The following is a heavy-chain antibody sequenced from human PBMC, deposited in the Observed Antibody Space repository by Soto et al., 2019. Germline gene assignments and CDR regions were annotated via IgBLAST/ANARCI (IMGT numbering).Heavy chain of an antibody. CDR3: AREPPGELLYGHFDY. CDR1: GFTFSSYW. D-gene: IGHD3-10*01. V-gene: IGHV3-7*01. CDR2: IKQDGSEK. Sequence: GGSLRLSCAASGFTFSSYWMSWVRQAPGKGLEWVANIKQDGSEKYYVDSVKGRFTISRDNAKNSLYLQMNSLRAEDTAVYYCAREPPGELLYGHFDYWGQGTLVTVSS. J-gene: IGHJ4*02.